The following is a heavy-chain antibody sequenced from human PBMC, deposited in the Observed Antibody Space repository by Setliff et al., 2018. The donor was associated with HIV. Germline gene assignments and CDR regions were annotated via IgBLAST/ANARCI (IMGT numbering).Heavy chain of an antibody. CDR2: IYYSGST. CDR1: CGSISSYY. J-gene: IGHJ4*02. Sequence: PSETLSLTCTVSCGSISSYYWSWIRQPPGKGLEWIGYIYYSGSTNYNPSLKSRVTISVDKSKNHFSLKLNSVTAADTAVYYCARWKSSGYNYFDYWGQGTLVTVSS. CDR3: ARWKSSGYNYFDY. V-gene: IGHV4-59*12. D-gene: IGHD5-12*01.